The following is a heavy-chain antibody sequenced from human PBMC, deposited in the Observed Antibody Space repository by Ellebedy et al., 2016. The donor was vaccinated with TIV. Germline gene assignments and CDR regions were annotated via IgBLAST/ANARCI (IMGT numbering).Heavy chain of an antibody. CDR3: ARGGMSTYYFYS. CDR1: GFTFSNYV. Sequence: GGSLRLSXTASGFTFSNYVMIWVRQAPGRGLEWVSAIPPSGSATYYADSLKGRFTSSRDNSKNTLYQQMNSLRAEDTALYFCARGGMSTYYFYSWGQGTLVTVSS. D-gene: IGHD1-1*01. V-gene: IGHV3-23*01. J-gene: IGHJ4*02. CDR2: IPPSGSAT.